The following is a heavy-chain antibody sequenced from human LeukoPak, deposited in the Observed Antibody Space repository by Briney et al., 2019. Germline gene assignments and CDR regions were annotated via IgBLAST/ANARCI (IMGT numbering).Heavy chain of an antibody. CDR3: TLGSY. V-gene: IGHV7-4-1*02. CDR2: INTNTGNP. J-gene: IGHJ4*02. Sequence: KRGESLKISCKGSGYTFTSYWIGWVRQAPGQGLEWMGWINTNTGNPSYARDFTGRFVFSLDTSVNSAFLQINNLKAEDTAFYYCTLGSYWGQGTLVTVSS. CDR1: GYTFTSYW. D-gene: IGHD3-10*01.